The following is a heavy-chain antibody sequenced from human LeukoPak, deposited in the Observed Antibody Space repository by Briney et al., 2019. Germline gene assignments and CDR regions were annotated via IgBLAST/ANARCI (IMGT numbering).Heavy chain of an antibody. D-gene: IGHD7-27*01. CDR3: ATYTNWVVGHV. Sequence: GGSLRLSCVASGFSFSDSWMSWVRQAPGKGLEWVADIDKDGSVRDYVDSVKGRFTISRDNAKNSLYLQMDSLRAEDTAVYYCATYTNWVVGHVWGQGTTVSVSS. CDR1: GFSFSDSW. CDR2: IDKDGSVR. J-gene: IGHJ6*02. V-gene: IGHV3-7*01.